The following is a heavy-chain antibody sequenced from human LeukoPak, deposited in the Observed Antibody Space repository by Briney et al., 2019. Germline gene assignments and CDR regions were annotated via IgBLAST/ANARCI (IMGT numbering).Heavy chain of an antibody. CDR2: IYNSGST. V-gene: IGHV4-31*03. D-gene: IGHD2-21*02. CDR3: ARSIVVVTAYDY. CDR1: GGSISSGGYY. J-gene: IGHJ4*02. Sequence: TSETLSLTCTVSGGSISSGGYYWSWIRQHPGTGLEWIGYIYNSGSTYYNPSLKSRVTISVDTSKNQFSLKLSSVTAADTAVYYCARSIVVVTAYDYWGQGILVTVSS.